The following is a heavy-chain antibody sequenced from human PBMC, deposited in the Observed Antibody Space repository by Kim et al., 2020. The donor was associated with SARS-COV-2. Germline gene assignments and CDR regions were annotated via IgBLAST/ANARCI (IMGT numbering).Heavy chain of an antibody. J-gene: IGHJ6*02. CDR3: AREGVGYYYDSSGYYYKYYGMDV. D-gene: IGHD3-22*01. Sequence: SETLSLTCTVSGGSISSGGYYWSWIRQHPGKGLEWIGYIYYSGSTYYNPSLKSRVTISVDTSKNQFSLKLSSVTAADTAVYYCAREGVGYYYDSSGYYYKYYGMDVWGQGTTVTVSS. CDR1: GGSISSGGYY. V-gene: IGHV4-31*03. CDR2: IYYSGST.